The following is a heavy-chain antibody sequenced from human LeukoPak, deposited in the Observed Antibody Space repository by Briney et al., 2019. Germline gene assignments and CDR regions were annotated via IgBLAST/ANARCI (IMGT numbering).Heavy chain of an antibody. V-gene: IGHV1-69*13. D-gene: IGHD6-19*01. CDR3: ARFSSGWYFSAFDI. J-gene: IGHJ3*02. Sequence: SVKVSCKASGGTFSSYAISWVRQAPGQGLEWMGGIIPIFGTTNYAHKFQGRVTITADESTSTAYMELSNLRSEDTAVYYCARFSSGWYFSAFDIWGQGAMVTVSS. CDR2: IIPIFGTT. CDR1: GGTFSSYA.